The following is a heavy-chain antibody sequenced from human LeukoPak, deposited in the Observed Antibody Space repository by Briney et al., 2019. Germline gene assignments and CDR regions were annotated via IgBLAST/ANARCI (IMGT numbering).Heavy chain of an antibody. J-gene: IGHJ4*02. V-gene: IGHV5-51*01. CDR2: IYPGDSDT. Sequence: GESLKISCKGSGYSFTSYWIGWVRQMPGKGLEWMGIIYPGDSDTRYSPSFQGQVTISADKSISTAYLQWSSLKASDTAMYYCARALETPPGIAVVGSRLFDYWGQGTLVTVSS. D-gene: IGHD6-19*01. CDR3: ARALETPPGIAVVGSRLFDY. CDR1: GYSFTSYW.